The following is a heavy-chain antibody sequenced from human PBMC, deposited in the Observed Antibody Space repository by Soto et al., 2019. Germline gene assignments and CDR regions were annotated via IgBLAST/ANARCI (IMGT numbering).Heavy chain of an antibody. J-gene: IGHJ4*02. CDR3: AAWVRPAASTNYSDY. CDR1: GFTFTSSA. D-gene: IGHD2-2*01. Sequence: QMQLVQSGPEVKKPGTSVKVSCKASGFTFTSSAMQWVRQARGQRLEWIGWIVVGSGNTNYAQKFQERVTITRDMSTSTAYMELSSLRSADTAVYYCAAWVRPAASTNYSDYWGQGTLVTVSS. CDR2: IVVGSGNT. V-gene: IGHV1-58*02.